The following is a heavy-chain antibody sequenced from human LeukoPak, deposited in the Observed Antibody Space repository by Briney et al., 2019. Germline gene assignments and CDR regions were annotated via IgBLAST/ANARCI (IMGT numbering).Heavy chain of an antibody. CDR3: ARGIVVVPAEPGDYFDY. D-gene: IGHD2-2*01. CDR2: ISAYNGNT. J-gene: IGHJ4*02. Sequence: ASVKVSCKASGYTFTSYGISWVRQAPGQGLEWMGSISAYNGNTNYAQKLQGRVTMTTDTSTSTDYMELRSLRSDDTAVYYCARGIVVVPAEPGDYFDYWGQGTLVAVSS. V-gene: IGHV1-18*04. CDR1: GYTFTSYG.